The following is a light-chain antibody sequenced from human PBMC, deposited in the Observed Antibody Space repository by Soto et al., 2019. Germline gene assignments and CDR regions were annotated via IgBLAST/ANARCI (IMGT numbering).Light chain of an antibody. CDR3: QQYNTWPFT. J-gene: IGKJ4*01. CDR1: QSVVSN. CDR2: GAS. Sequence: EIVMTQSPATLSASPGERATLSCRASQSVVSNLAWNQQKPGQAPRLLIYGASTRATGMPARFSGSGSGTEFTLTISSLQSEDFGVYYCQQYNTWPFTFGGGTRLEIK. V-gene: IGKV3-15*01.